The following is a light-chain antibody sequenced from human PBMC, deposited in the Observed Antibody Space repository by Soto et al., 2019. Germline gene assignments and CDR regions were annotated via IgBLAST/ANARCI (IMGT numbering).Light chain of an antibody. CDR1: SSDVGGYNY. CDR2: DVT. J-gene: IGLJ1*01. CDR3: CSYAGTYTLYV. Sequence: QSVLTQPRSVSGSPGQSVTISCTGTSSDVGGYNYVSWYQQHPAKAPKLLIYDVTKRPSGVPDRFSGSKSGNTASLIISGLQAEDEADYYCCSYAGTYTLYVFGTGTKVT. V-gene: IGLV2-11*01.